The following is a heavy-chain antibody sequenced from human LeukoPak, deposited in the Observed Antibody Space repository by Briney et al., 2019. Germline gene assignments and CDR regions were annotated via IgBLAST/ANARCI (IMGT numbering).Heavy chain of an antibody. CDR3: AREVEDVGWLRLYNWFDP. V-gene: IGHV3-30*04. D-gene: IGHD5-12*01. CDR1: GFTFSSYA. CDR2: ISYDGSNK. Sequence: GGSLRLSCAASGFTFSSYAMHWVRQAPGKGLEWVAVISYDGSNKYYADSVKGRFTISRDNSKNTLYLQMNSLRAEDTAVYYCAREVEDVGWLRLYNWFDPWGQGTLVTVSS. J-gene: IGHJ5*02.